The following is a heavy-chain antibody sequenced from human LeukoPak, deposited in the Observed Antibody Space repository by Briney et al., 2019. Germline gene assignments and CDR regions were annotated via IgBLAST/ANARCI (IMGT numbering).Heavy chain of an antibody. D-gene: IGHD6-6*01. CDR1: GGSISSYY. Sequence: PSETLSLTCTVSGGSISSYYWSWIRQPPGKGLEWIGYIYYSGSTNYNPSLKSRVTISVDTSKNQFSLELSSVTAADTAVYYCARWYKYSSSWSPVNWFDPWGQGTLVTVSS. CDR2: IYYSGST. J-gene: IGHJ5*02. V-gene: IGHV4-59*01. CDR3: ARWYKYSSSWSPVNWFDP.